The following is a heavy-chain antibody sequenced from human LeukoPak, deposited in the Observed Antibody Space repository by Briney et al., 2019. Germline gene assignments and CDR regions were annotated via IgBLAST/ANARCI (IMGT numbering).Heavy chain of an antibody. CDR1: GFTFSSYS. V-gene: IGHV3-23*01. D-gene: IGHD2-21*01. CDR2: ISDSGNT. Sequence: GESLRLSCAASGFTFSSYSMSWVRQAPGKGLEWVSAISDSGNTYHADSVKGRFTISRDSSKNTLFLQMNRLRPEDAAVYYCAKAPVTTCRGAYCYPFDYWGQGTLVTVSS. J-gene: IGHJ4*02. CDR3: AKAPVTTCRGAYCYPFDY.